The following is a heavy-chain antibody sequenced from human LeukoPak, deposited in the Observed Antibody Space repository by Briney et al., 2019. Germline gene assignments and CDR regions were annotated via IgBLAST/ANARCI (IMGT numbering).Heavy chain of an antibody. J-gene: IGHJ1*01. CDR2: IIPIFGTA. Sequence: ASVKVSCKASGGTFSSYAISWVRQAPGQGLEWMGGIIPIFGTANYAQKFQGRVTITADESTSTAYMELSSLRSEDTAVYYCARDRRITIFGVVIKGDDLEYFQHWGQGTLVTVSS. CDR3: ARDRRITIFGVVIKGDDLEYFQH. D-gene: IGHD3-3*01. CDR1: GGTFSSYA. V-gene: IGHV1-69*13.